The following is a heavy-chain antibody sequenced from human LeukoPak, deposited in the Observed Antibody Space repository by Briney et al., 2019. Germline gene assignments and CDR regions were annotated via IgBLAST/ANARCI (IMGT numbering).Heavy chain of an antibody. V-gene: IGHV3-7*01. CDR3: AKMGDSGYEFDY. CDR2: IEKDGSEI. D-gene: IGHD5-12*01. J-gene: IGHJ4*02. Sequence: GGSLRLSCAASGFTFSNYWMNWVRQAPGKGMEWVAIIEKDGSEILYVDSVKGRFTISRDNSKNTLYLQMNSLRAEDTAVYYCAKMGDSGYEFDYWGQGTLVTVSS. CDR1: GFTFSNYW.